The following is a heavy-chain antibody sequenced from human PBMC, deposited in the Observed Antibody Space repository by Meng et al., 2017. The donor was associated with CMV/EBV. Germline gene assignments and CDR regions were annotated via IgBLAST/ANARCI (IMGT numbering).Heavy chain of an antibody. Sequence: YDINWVRQATGQGLEWMGWMNPNRGNTGYAQKFQGRVTMTRNTYISAAYMELSSLRSEDTAVYYCARGQFLEWLLYERYYYYGMDVWGQGTTVTVSS. CDR3: ARGQFLEWLLYERYYYYGMDV. CDR1: YD. D-gene: IGHD3-3*01. CDR2: MNPNRGNT. J-gene: IGHJ6*02. V-gene: IGHV1-8*01.